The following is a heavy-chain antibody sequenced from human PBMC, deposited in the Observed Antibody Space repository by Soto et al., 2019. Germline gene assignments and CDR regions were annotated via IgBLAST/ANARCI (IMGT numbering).Heavy chain of an antibody. D-gene: IGHD1-1*01. CDR1: GYSFTSYW. Sequence: PGESLKISCKGSGYSFTSYWSGWVRQMPGKGLEWMGIIYPGDSDTRYSPSFQGQVTISADKSISTAYLQWSSLKASDTAMYYCARPGEMATTFYAFDIWGQGTMVTVSS. V-gene: IGHV5-51*01. J-gene: IGHJ3*02. CDR2: IYPGDSDT. CDR3: ARPGEMATTFYAFDI.